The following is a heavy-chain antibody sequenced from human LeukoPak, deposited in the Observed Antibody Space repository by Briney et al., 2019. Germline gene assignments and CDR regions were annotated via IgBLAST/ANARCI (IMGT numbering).Heavy chain of an antibody. Sequence: GGSLRLSCAASGFTFSSYEMTWVRQAPGKGLEWVSNISSSDTTIHYADSVKGRFTISRDNARNSLYPQMNSLRAEDTAVYYCARSRRDNYYYYYGMDVWGQGTTVTVSS. J-gene: IGHJ6*02. CDR1: GFTFSSYE. D-gene: IGHD5-24*01. CDR2: ISSSDTTI. V-gene: IGHV3-48*03. CDR3: ARSRRDNYYYYYGMDV.